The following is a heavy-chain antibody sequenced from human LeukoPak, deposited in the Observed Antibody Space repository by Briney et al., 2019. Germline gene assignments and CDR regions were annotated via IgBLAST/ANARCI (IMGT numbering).Heavy chain of an antibody. D-gene: IGHD3-9*01. CDR1: GGSISSYY. CDR3: AREVLDILTGYLFDY. Sequence: SETLSLTCTVSGGSISSYYWSWIRQPPGKGLEWIGYIYYSGSTNYNPSLKSRVTISVDTSKNQFSLELSSVTAADTAVYYCAREVLDILTGYLFDYWGQGTLVTVSS. V-gene: IGHV4-59*01. CDR2: IYYSGST. J-gene: IGHJ4*02.